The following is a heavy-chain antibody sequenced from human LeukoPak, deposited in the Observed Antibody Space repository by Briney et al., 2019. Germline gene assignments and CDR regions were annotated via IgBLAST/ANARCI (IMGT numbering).Heavy chain of an antibody. D-gene: IGHD3-10*01. J-gene: IGHJ5*02. CDR2: INPNSGGT. Sequence: VASVKVSCKASGYTFTGYYMHWVRHAPGQGLEWMGWINPNSGGTNYAQKFQSRVTMTRDTSISTAYMELSRLRSDDSAVYYCARAPPYYYGSGSNNWFDPWGQGTLVTVSS. CDR3: ARAPPYYYGSGSNNWFDP. CDR1: GYTFTGYY. V-gene: IGHV1-2*02.